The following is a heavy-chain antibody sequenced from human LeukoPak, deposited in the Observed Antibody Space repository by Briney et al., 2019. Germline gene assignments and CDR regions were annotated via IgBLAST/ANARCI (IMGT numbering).Heavy chain of an antibody. V-gene: IGHV1-2*02. D-gene: IGHD1-1*01. Sequence: ASVKVSCKASGYTFAAYYMHWVRQAPGQGLEWMGWINPDSGGTNYAQKFQGRVTMTRDTSINTAYMELSRLSSDDTAVYYCARSSGTYPDFDSWGQGTLVTVSS. J-gene: IGHJ4*02. CDR2: INPDSGGT. CDR1: GYTFAAYY. CDR3: ARSSGTYPDFDS.